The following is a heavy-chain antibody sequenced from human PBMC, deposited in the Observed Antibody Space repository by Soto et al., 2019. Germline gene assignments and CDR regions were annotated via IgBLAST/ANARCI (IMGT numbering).Heavy chain of an antibody. CDR1: GFTFSSYA. CDR3: ARELSVLTGDGAVGY. D-gene: IGHD7-27*01. J-gene: IGHJ4*02. V-gene: IGHV3-30-3*01. Sequence: QVQLVESGGGVVQPGRSLRLSCAASGFTFSSYAMHWVRQAPGKGLEWVAVISYDGSNKYYADSVKGRFTISRDNSKNTLYLQMNSLRAEDTAVYYCARELSVLTGDGAVGYWGQGTLVTVSS. CDR2: ISYDGSNK.